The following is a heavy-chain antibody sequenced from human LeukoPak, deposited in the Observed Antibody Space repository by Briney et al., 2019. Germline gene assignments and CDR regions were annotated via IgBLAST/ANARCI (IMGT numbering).Heavy chain of an antibody. Sequence: GGSLRLSCVASGFTLSNYWMSWVRQAPGKGLEWVSSISSSSSYIYYADSVKGRFTISRDNAKNSLYLQMNNLRAEDTAVYYCARDRGIAEWLASNWFDPWGQGALVTVSS. D-gene: IGHD6-13*01. J-gene: IGHJ5*02. CDR1: GFTLSNYW. V-gene: IGHV3-21*01. CDR2: ISSSSSYI. CDR3: ARDRGIAEWLASNWFDP.